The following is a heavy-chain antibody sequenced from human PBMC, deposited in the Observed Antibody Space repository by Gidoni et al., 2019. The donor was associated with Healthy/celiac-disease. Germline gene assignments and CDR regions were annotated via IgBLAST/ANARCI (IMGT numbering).Heavy chain of an antibody. CDR3: ARIMTTVTTTGCVCYGMDV. D-gene: IGHD4-17*01. V-gene: IGHV1-69*01. Sequence: QVQLVQSGAEVKKPGSSVKVSCTASGGSVSSYAISGVRQAPGQGLEWMGGIIPIFGTATYAQKFQGRVTITADESTSTAYMELSSLRSEDTPVYSCARIMTTVTTTGCVCYGMDVWGQGTTVTVSS. J-gene: IGHJ6*02. CDR1: GGSVSSYA. CDR2: IIPIFGTA.